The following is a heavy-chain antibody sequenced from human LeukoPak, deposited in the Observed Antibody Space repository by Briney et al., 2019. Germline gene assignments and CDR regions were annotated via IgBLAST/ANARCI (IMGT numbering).Heavy chain of an antibody. V-gene: IGHV3-64*02. CDR2: INYKGGTT. CDR1: GFTLSSFA. Sequence: GGSLRLSCAASGFTLSSFAMHWVRQSPGRGLEYVSAINYKGGTTYYADSVKDRFTISRDNSRNTLYLQMASLRDEDMGVYYCARVGPATAFDYWGQGTQVTVSS. CDR3: ARVGPATAFDY. J-gene: IGHJ4*02.